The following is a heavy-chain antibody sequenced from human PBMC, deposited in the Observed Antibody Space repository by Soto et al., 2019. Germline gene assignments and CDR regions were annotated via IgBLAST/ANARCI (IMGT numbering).Heavy chain of an antibody. V-gene: IGHV4-34*01. Sequence: QVQLQQWGAGLLKPSETLSLTCAVYGGSFSGYYWSWIRQPPGKGLEWIGEINHSGSTNYNPSLESRVTISVDTSKNQFSLKLSSVTAADTAVYYCAREYYYGSGNGGDYFDYWGQGTLVTVSS. CDR3: AREYYYGSGNGGDYFDY. J-gene: IGHJ4*02. CDR2: INHSGST. CDR1: GGSFSGYY. D-gene: IGHD3-10*01.